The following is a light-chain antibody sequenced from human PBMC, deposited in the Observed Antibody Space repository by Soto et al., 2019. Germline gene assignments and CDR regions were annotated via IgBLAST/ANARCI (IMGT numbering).Light chain of an antibody. CDR3: MQGTQRGFM. CDR2: KVS. J-gene: IGKJ4*02. CDR1: ESLVHSDGNTY. V-gene: IGKV2-30*02. Sequence: DVVMTQSPLSLPFTLGQPASISCRSSESLVHSDGNTYLNWFPQRPGQSPRRVVYKVSIRDSGVPDRFSGRGSVNYHTQKLSRLEAEIVGVCYRMQGTQRGFMFGGGTKVALK.